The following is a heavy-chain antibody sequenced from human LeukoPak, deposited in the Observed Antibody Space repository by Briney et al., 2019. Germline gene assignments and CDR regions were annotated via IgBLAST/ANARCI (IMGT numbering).Heavy chain of an antibody. V-gene: IGHV3-49*04. CDR3: TRVRIVVVVAATPVWDY. Sequence: PGGSLRLSCTASGFTFGDYAMSWVRQAPGKGLEWVGFIRSKAYGGTTEYAASVKGRFTISRDDSKSIAYLQMNGLKTEDTAVYYCTRVRIVVVVAATPVWDYWGQGTLVTVSS. D-gene: IGHD2-15*01. CDR1: GFTFGDYA. CDR2: IRSKAYGGTT. J-gene: IGHJ4*02.